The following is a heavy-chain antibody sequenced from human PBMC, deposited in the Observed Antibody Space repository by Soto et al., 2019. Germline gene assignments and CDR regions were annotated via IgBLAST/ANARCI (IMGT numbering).Heavy chain of an antibody. V-gene: IGHV3-11*01. Sequence: PAGSLRLSCVASGFTFSDSYMSWFRKAPGKGPEWVSYISRGGSVIYSADSMKGRLTLSRDNAKNSLYLQVNSMRAEDTAVYYWARGRRGDYRISAGFDNWGQGTLRTVSS. J-gene: IGHJ4*02. CDR1: GFTFSDSY. CDR3: ARGRRGDYRISAGFDN. CDR2: ISRGGSVI. D-gene: IGHD4-17*01.